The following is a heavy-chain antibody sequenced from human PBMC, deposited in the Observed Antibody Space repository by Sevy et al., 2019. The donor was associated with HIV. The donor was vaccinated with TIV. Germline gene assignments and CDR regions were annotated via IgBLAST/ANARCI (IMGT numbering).Heavy chain of an antibody. V-gene: IGHV4-59*01. Sequence: SETLSLTCTVSGGSISSYYWSWIRQPPGKGLEWIGYIYYSGSTNYNPSLKSRVTISVDTSKNQFSLKLSSVTAADTAVYYCARVKEDYYDSSGFIPTVAFDIWGQRTMVTVSS. CDR1: GGSISSYY. J-gene: IGHJ3*02. CDR2: IYYSGST. CDR3: ARVKEDYYDSSGFIPTVAFDI. D-gene: IGHD3-22*01.